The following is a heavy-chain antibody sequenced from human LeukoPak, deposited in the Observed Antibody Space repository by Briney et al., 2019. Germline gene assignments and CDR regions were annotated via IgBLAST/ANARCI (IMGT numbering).Heavy chain of an antibody. V-gene: IGHV3-11*04. Sequence: GGSLRLSCAASAFTFSDYYMSWICQAPGRGLEWVSYISSSGSTIYYADSVKGRFTISRDNAKNSLYLQMNSLRAEDTAVYYCAREDGYNSVAMDVWGKGTTVTVSS. CDR2: ISSSGSTI. CDR1: AFTFSDYY. J-gene: IGHJ6*03. D-gene: IGHD5-24*01. CDR3: AREDGYNSVAMDV.